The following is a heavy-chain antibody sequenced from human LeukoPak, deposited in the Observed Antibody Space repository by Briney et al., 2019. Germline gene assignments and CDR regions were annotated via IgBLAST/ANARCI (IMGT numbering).Heavy chain of an antibody. D-gene: IGHD6-13*01. CDR2: ISYDGSSK. Sequence: GGSLRLSCAASGFTFSSYAMHWVRQAPGKGLEWVAVISYDGSSKYYANSVKGRFTISRDNSKNTLYLQMNSLRAEDTAVYYCARGRGAAAGTFDYWGQGTLVTVSS. CDR3: ARGRGAAAGTFDY. CDR1: GFTFSSYA. J-gene: IGHJ4*02. V-gene: IGHV3-30*04.